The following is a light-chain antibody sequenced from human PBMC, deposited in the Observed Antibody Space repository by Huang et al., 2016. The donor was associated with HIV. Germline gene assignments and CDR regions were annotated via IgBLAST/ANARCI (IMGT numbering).Light chain of an antibody. CDR2: GAS. CDR1: KDIRSY. V-gene: IGKV1-33*01. CDR3: QQYDSLYT. Sequence: IQMTQSPASLSAYVGDRVTISCQANKDIRSYLNWYQQKPRKAPRLLIYGASNFQAWVPSRFSGNGSGTDFTITISSLQSEDIATYYCQQYDSLYTFGQGTRLEIK. J-gene: IGKJ2*01.